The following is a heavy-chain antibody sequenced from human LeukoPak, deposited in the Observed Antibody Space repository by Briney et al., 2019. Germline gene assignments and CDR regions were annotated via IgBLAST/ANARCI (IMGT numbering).Heavy chain of an antibody. V-gene: IGHV3-48*03. J-gene: IGHJ4*02. Sequence: GESLRLSCIGSGFTFSSSELNWVRQAPATGLEWLSFVNSRNTIYYLDSVKGRFTISRDNSKNTLYLQMNNVRVEDTAVYFCARYHTALNYWGQGTLVTASS. CDR2: VNSRNTI. D-gene: IGHD5-18*01. CDR1: GFTFSSSE. CDR3: ARYHTALNY.